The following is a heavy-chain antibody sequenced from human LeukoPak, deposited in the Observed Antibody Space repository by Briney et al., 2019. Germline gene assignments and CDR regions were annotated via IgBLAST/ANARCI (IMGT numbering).Heavy chain of an antibody. D-gene: IGHD3-16*01. CDR3: ARDRYLGILYYYMDV. CDR2: IYTSGST. CDR1: GGSISSGSYH. J-gene: IGHJ6*03. Sequence: SETLSLTCTVSGGSISSGSYHWSWMRQPAGKGLEWIGRIYTSGSTSYNPSLKSRVTISVDTSNNQFSLKLNSVTAADTAVYYCARDRYLGILYYYMDVWGKGTTVTVSS. V-gene: IGHV4-61*02.